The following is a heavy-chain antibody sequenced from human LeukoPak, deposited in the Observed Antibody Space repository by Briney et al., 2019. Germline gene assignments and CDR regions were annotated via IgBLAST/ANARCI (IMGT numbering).Heavy chain of an antibody. J-gene: IGHJ4*02. D-gene: IGHD3-10*01. Sequence: SETLSLTCTVSGGSISNYYWSWIRQPPGKGLEWIGYIYYSGSTDYNPSLKSRVTISVDTSKTQFSLKLNSVTAADTAVYYCARQAPRGYFDYWGQGTLVTVSS. CDR1: GGSISNYY. CDR2: IYYSGST. CDR3: ARQAPRGYFDY. V-gene: IGHV4-59*08.